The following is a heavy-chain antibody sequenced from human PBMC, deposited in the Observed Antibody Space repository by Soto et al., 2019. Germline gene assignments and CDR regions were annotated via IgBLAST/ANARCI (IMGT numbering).Heavy chain of an antibody. CDR2: IYPGDSDT. J-gene: IGHJ6*02. CDR3: AGLYYYVSGSPDYGMAV. V-gene: IGHV5-51*01. D-gene: IGHD3-10*01. CDR1: GYSFTSYW. Sequence: GESLKISCKGSGYSFTSYWIGWVRQMPGKGLEWMGIIYPGDSDTRYSPSFQGQVTISADKSISTAYLQWSSLKASDTAMYYCAGLYYYVSGSPDYGMAVWGQGTTVPVSS.